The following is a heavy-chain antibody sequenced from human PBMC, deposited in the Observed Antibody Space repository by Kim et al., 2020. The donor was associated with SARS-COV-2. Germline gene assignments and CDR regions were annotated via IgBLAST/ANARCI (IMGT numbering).Heavy chain of an antibody. Sequence: SVKVSCKASGGTFSSYAISWVRQAPGQGLEWMGGIIPIFGTANYAQKFQGRVTITADESTSTAYMELSSLRSEDTAVYYCARVPLSSSWRKIEYGMDVWDQGTTVTVSS. J-gene: IGHJ6*02. V-gene: IGHV1-69*13. CDR1: GGTFSSYA. D-gene: IGHD6-13*01. CDR3: ARVPLSSSWRKIEYGMDV. CDR2: IIPIFGTA.